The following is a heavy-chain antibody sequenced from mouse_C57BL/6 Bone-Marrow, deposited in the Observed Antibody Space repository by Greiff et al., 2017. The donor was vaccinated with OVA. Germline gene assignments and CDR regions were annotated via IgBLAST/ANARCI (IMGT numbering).Heavy chain of an antibody. CDR1: GYTFTSYW. CDR3: ARPSGLPPFDY. CDR2: LHPNSGST. J-gene: IGHJ2*01. V-gene: IGHV1-64*01. D-gene: IGHD3-1*01. Sequence: VQLQQPGAELVKPGASVTLSCKASGYTFTSYWMHWVKQRPGQGLEWLGMLHPNSGSTNYNEKFKSKATLTVDKSSSTAYMQRSSLTSEDSAVYYCARPSGLPPFDYGGQGTTLTVSS.